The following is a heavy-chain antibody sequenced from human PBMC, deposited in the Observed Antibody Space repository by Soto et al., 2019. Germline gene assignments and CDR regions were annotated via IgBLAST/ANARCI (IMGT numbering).Heavy chain of an antibody. CDR3: ARVRRYYDSSGYSNWFDP. CDR2: IYYSGST. J-gene: IGHJ5*02. CDR1: GGSISSGDYY. D-gene: IGHD3-22*01. Sequence: QVQLQESGPGLVKPSQTLSLTCTVSGGSISSGDYYWSWIRQPPGKGLEWIGYIYYSGSTYYNPSLKSRVTISVDTSKNQFSLKLSSVTAADTAVYYCARVRRYYDSSGYSNWFDPWGQGTLVTVSS. V-gene: IGHV4-30-4*01.